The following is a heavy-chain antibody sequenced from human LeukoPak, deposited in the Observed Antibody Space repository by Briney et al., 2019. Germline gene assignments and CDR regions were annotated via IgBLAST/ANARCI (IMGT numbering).Heavy chain of an antibody. CDR1: GFTFSSYE. CDR2: ISTSGSTI. Sequence: GGSLRLSCAAPGFTFSSYEMNWVRQAPGKGLEWVSYISTSGSTIYYADSVKGRFTISRDNSKNTLYLQMNSLRAEDTAVYYCVKDLKGVDLRSAGAGPDYWGQGTLVTVSS. J-gene: IGHJ4*02. CDR3: VKDLKGVDLRSAGAGPDY. V-gene: IGHV3-48*03. D-gene: IGHD6-19*01.